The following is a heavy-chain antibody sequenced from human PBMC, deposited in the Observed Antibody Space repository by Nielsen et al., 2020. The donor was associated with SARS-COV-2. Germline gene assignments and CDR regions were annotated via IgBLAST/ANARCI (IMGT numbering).Heavy chain of an antibody. D-gene: IGHD6-19*01. V-gene: IGHV4-39*01. CDR2: IHYTGST. J-gene: IGHJ4*02. Sequence: SETLSLTCTVSGGSMTNSNYYWGWIRQPPGRGLAWIGGIHYTGSTYYNPSLTSRATISVDTSKKQFSLRLSSVTAADTAVYYCARQSRWLANFDYWGQGTLVTVSS. CDR1: GGSMTNSNYY. CDR3: ARQSRWLANFDY.